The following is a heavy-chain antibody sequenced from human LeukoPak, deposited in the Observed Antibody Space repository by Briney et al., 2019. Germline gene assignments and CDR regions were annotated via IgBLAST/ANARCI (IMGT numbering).Heavy chain of an antibody. D-gene: IGHD4-17*01. J-gene: IGHJ4*02. V-gene: IGHV3-30-3*01. Sequence: GRSLRLSCAASGFTFSSYAMHWVRQAPGKGLEWVAVISYDGSNKYYADSVKGRFTISRDNSKNTLYLQMNSLRAEDTAVYYCARDTDGLTTVTTVLGYWGQGTLVTVSS. CDR3: ARDTDGLTTVTTVLGY. CDR1: GFTFSSYA. CDR2: ISYDGSNK.